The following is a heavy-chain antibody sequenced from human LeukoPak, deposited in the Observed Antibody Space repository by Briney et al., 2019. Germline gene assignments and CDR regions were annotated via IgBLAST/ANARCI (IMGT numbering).Heavy chain of an antibody. Sequence: GGSLRLSCGASGFSFSNHWMGWVRQAPENGLEWVAIMSQDGSDKYHLDSVKGRFTISRDNAKNTLYLQMNSLRVEDTAVYYCARGDGRGRSDGATWGPGTPVTVSS. J-gene: IGHJ4*02. D-gene: IGHD5-18*01. CDR3: ARGDGRGRSDGAT. CDR2: MSQDGSDK. V-gene: IGHV3-7*01. CDR1: GFSFSNHW.